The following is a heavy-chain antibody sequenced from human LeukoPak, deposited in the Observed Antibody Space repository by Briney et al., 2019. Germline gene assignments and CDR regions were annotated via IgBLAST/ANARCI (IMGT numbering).Heavy chain of an antibody. V-gene: IGHV1-8*02. CDR2: MNPNSGNT. CDR3: ARAKGYCSGGSCSSRPIRVFWY. D-gene: IGHD2-15*01. Sequence: GASVKVSCKASGGTFSSYHINWVRQATGQGLEWMGWMNPNSGNTGYAQKFQGRVTMTRNTSISTAYMELSSLRSEDTAVYYCARAKGYCSGGSCSSRPIRVFWYWGQGTLVTVSS. CDR1: GGTFSSYH. J-gene: IGHJ4*02.